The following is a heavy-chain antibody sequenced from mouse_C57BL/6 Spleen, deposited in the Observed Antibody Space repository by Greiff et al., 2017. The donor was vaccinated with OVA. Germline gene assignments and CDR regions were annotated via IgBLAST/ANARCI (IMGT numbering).Heavy chain of an antibody. D-gene: IGHD2-1*01. Sequence: VQLQQSGAELVRPGSSVKLSCKASGYPFTSYWMDWVKQRPGQGLEWIGNIYPSDSETHYNQKFKDKATLTVDKSSSTAYMQLSSLTSEDSAVYYCARSYGNYEDYWGQGTTLTVSS. V-gene: IGHV1-61*01. CDR3: ARSYGNYEDY. CDR2: IYPSDSET. CDR1: GYPFTSYW. J-gene: IGHJ2*01.